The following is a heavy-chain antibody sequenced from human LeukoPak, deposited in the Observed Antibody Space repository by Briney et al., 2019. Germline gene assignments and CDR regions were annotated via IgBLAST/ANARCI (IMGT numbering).Heavy chain of an antibody. V-gene: IGHV5-10-1*01. Sequence: GESLKISCKGSGYSFTSYWITWVRQMPGKGLEWMGRIDPSDSYTSYSPSFQGHVTISADKSITTAYLQWNSLKASDTAMYYCARRSGSYFDYWGQGTLVTVSS. CDR2: IDPSDSYT. CDR1: GYSFTSYW. D-gene: IGHD1-26*01. CDR3: ARRSGSYFDY. J-gene: IGHJ4*02.